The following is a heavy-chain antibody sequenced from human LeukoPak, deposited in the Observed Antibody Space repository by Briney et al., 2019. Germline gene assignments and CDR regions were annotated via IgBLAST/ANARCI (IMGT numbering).Heavy chain of an antibody. D-gene: IGHD4-23*01. V-gene: IGHV3-74*01. J-gene: IGHJ4*02. CDR2: IDRDGSRI. CDR1: GFTVSSNY. CDR3: VRGNDYGGPHY. Sequence: GGSLRLSCAASGFTVSSNYMSWVRQAPGKGLVWVSRIDRDGSRINYADSVKGRFTISRDNGKNTLFLQMNSLRAEDAAVYYCVRGNDYGGPHYWGQGTLVTVSS.